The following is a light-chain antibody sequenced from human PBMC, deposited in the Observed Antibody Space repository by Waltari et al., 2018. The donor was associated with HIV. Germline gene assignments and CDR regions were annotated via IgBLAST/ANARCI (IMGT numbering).Light chain of an antibody. CDR1: QSIHNN. CDR3: QQYNNWPRT. J-gene: IGKJ1*01. Sequence: VMTQSPATVSVSPGEGATLSCRASQSIHNNLVWYQKRPGQAPRLLIYDASTRATGSPARFSGRGSGTEFTLTINNLQSEDSAIYYCQQYNNWPRTFGQGTKVEIK. CDR2: DAS. V-gene: IGKV3-15*01.